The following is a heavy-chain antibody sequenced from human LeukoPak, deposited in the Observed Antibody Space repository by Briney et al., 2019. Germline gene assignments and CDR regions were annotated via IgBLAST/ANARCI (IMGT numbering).Heavy chain of an antibody. Sequence: GGSLRLSCAASGFTFSLYSMNWVRQAPGKGLEWVSSISSGSDYIFYGDSLKGRFSISRDNAKNSLYLQMNSLRAEDTAVYYCTRDNYYDSSDKPLTAFDIWGQGTMVTVSS. CDR2: ISSGSDYI. D-gene: IGHD3-22*01. CDR3: TRDNYYDSSDKPLTAFDI. J-gene: IGHJ3*02. V-gene: IGHV3-21*01. CDR1: GFTFSLYS.